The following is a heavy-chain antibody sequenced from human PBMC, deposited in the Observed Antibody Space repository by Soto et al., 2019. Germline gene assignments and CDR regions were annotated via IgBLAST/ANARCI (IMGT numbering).Heavy chain of an antibody. D-gene: IGHD5-18*01. V-gene: IGHV3-30*18. CDR3: VKERYAQLWLEDYCMDV. CDR2: ISYDGTDK. J-gene: IGHJ6*02. Sequence: PGGSLRLSCAASGFTFSSYGIHWVRQAPGKGLEWVALISYDGTDKYYADSVKGRFTISRDNSKNTLYLQMSSLGPEDTAVYYCVKERYAQLWLEDYCMDVWGQGTTVTVSS. CDR1: GFTFSSYG.